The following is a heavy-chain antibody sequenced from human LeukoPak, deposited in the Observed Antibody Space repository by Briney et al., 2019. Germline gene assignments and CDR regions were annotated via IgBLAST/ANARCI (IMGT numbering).Heavy chain of an antibody. CDR1: GYTFTSYY. Sequence: GASVKVSCKASGYTFTSYYMHWVRRAPGQGLEWMGIINPSGGSTSYAQKFQGRVTMTRDTSTSTVYMELSSLRSEDTAVYYCARDLRYNWNHGAFDIWGQGTMVTVSS. CDR3: ARDLRYNWNHGAFDI. CDR2: INPSGGST. D-gene: IGHD1-1*01. V-gene: IGHV1-46*03. J-gene: IGHJ3*02.